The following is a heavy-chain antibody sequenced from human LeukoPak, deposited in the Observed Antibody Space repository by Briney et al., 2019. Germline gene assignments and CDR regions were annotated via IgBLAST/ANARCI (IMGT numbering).Heavy chain of an antibody. J-gene: IGHJ3*02. CDR2: IWYDGSNK. CDR1: GFTFSRYG. D-gene: IGHD4-17*01. CDR3: ARGAVKFDI. V-gene: IGHV3-33*01. Sequence: GGSLRLSCATSGFTFSRYGMHWGRQAPGRGLEWVAVIWYDGSNKYYADSVKGRFTISRDNSKNTLYLQMNSLRAEDTAVYYCARGAVKFDIWGQGTMVTVSS.